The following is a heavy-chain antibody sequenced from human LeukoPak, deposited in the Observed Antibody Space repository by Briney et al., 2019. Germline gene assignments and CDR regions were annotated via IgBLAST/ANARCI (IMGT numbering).Heavy chain of an antibody. J-gene: IGHJ6*02. D-gene: IGHD1-26*01. CDR3: ARRKRELLGYYYYGMDV. CDR2: ISAYNGKT. CDR1: GYTFTNYG. Sequence: ASVKVSCKASGYTFTNYGISWVRQAPGQGLEWMGWISAYNGKTNYAQNLQDRVTMTTDTSTSTAYMELRSLRSDDTAVYYCARRKRELLGYYYYGMDVWGQGTTVTVSS. V-gene: IGHV1-18*01.